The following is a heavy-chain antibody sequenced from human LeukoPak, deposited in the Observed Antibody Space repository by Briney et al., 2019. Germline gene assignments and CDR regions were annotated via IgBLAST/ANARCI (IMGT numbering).Heavy chain of an antibody. CDR2: ISSSGSTI. V-gene: IGHV3-48*03. Sequence: GGSLRLSCAASGFTFSSYEMNWVRQAPGKGLEWVSYISSSGSTIYYADSVKGRFTISRDNAKNSLYLQMNSLRAEDTAVYYCARDVRDYYDSSGYLDYWGQETLVTVSS. CDR3: ARDVRDYYDSSGYLDY. CDR1: GFTFSSYE. D-gene: IGHD3-22*01. J-gene: IGHJ4*02.